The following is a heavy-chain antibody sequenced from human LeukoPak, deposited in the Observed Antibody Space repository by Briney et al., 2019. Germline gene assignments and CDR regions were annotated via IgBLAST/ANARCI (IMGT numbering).Heavy chain of an antibody. D-gene: IGHD6-6*01. Sequence: HSGGSLRLSCAASGLTVITYDMSWVRQAPGKGLEWVSSVSGSGDTTYYTDSVKGRFTISRDNSKNTLYLQMTSLRAEDTAVYYCAKGYRQLEGGFKDFWGQGTLVTVSS. J-gene: IGHJ4*02. V-gene: IGHV3-23*01. CDR1: GLTVITYD. CDR3: AKGYRQLEGGFKDF. CDR2: VSGSGDTT.